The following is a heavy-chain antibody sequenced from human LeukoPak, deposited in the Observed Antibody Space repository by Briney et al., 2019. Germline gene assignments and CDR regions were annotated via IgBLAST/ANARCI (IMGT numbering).Heavy chain of an antibody. CDR1: GFTFSSYE. Sequence: GGSLRLSCAASGFTFSSYEMNWVRQAPGKGLEWVSYISSSGSTIYYADSVKGRFTTSRDNANNMLYLQINSLRVEDTATYFCARGGKLEPTAMASWGQGSLVVVSS. CDR3: ARGGKLEPTAMAS. V-gene: IGHV3-48*03. J-gene: IGHJ5*02. D-gene: IGHD5-18*01. CDR2: ISSSGSTI.